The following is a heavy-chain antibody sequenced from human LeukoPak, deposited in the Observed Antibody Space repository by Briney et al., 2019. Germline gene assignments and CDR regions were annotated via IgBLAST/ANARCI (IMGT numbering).Heavy chain of an antibody. CDR2: IYSGGST. Sequence: GGSLRLSCAAFGFTVSSNYMSWVRQAPGKGLEWVSVIYSGGSTYYADSVKGRFTISRDNSKNTLYLQMNSLRAEDTAVYYCARGDYYYGMDVWGQGTTVTVSS. J-gene: IGHJ6*02. CDR1: GFTVSSNY. V-gene: IGHV3-53*01. CDR3: ARGDYYYGMDV.